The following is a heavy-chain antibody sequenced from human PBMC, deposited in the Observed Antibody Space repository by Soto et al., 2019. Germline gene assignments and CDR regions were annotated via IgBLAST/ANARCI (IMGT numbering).Heavy chain of an antibody. J-gene: IGHJ6*02. CDR1: GDSVSSNSAA. CDR2: TYYRSKWYN. V-gene: IGHV6-1*01. Sequence: SQTLSLTCAISGDSVSSNSAAWNWIRQSPSRGLEWLGRTYYRSKWYNDYAVSVKSRITINPDTSKNQFSLQLNSVTPEDTAVYYCARDKGSYGYHYYYYGMDVWGQGTTVTVSS. CDR3: ARDKGSYGYHYYYYGMDV. D-gene: IGHD5-18*01.